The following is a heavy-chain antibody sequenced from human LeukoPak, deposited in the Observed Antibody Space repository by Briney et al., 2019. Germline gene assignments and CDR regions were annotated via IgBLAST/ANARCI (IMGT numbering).Heavy chain of an antibody. CDR1: GYTFTGYY. Sequence: ASVKVSCKASGYTFTGYYMHWVRQAPGQGLEWMGWINPNSGGTNYAQKFQGWVTMTRDTSISTAYMELSRLRSDDTAVYYCAKGVGSSGWYLADYWGQGTLVTVSS. D-gene: IGHD6-19*01. CDR3: AKGVGSSGWYLADY. J-gene: IGHJ4*02. V-gene: IGHV1-2*04. CDR2: INPNSGGT.